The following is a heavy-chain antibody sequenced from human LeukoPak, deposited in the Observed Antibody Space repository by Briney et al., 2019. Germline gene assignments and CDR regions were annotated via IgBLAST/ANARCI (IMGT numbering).Heavy chain of an antibody. CDR2: ISSSSSYI. D-gene: IGHD3-10*01. CDR1: GFTFSSYS. Sequence: PGGSLRLSCAASGFTFSSYSMNWVRQAPGKGLEWVSSISSSSSYIYYADSMKGRFTISRDNAKTSLYLQMNSLRAEDTAVYYCARARDYYGSGSYYNIDYWGQGTLVTVSS. V-gene: IGHV3-21*01. J-gene: IGHJ4*02. CDR3: ARARDYYGSGSYYNIDY.